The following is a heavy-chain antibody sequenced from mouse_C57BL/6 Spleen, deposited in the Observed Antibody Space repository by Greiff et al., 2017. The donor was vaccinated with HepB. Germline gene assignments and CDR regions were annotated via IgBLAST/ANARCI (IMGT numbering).Heavy chain of an antibody. V-gene: IGHV1-64*01. D-gene: IGHD1-1*01. CDR3: ARRDYYDGFAY. CDR2: IHTNSGST. Sequence: QVQLQQPGAELVKPGASVKLSCKASGYTFTSYWMHWVKQRPGQGLEWIGMIHTNSGSTNYNEKFKSKATLTVDKSSSTAYMQLSSLTSEDSSVYYCARRDYYDGFAYWGQGTLVTVSA. CDR1: GYTFTSYW. J-gene: IGHJ3*01.